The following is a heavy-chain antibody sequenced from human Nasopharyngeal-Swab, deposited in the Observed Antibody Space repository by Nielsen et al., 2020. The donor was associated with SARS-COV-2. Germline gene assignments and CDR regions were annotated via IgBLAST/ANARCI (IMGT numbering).Heavy chain of an antibody. D-gene: IGHD6-13*01. V-gene: IGHV3-53*05. J-gene: IGHJ3*01. Sequence: GESLKISCAASGLTVSSTYMGWVRRAPGKGLEWLSILNTGGSTYYADSVKGRFTISRDNGKNSVYLQMNSLRTDDTALYYCAKDKIIVAAGSGAFDLWGQGTMVTVSS. CDR2: LNTGGST. CDR3: AKDKIIVAAGSGAFDL. CDR1: GLTVSSTY.